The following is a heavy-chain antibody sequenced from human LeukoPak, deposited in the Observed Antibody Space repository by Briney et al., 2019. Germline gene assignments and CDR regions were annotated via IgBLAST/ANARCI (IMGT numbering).Heavy chain of an antibody. CDR1: GGSISTYY. CDR3: ARASGTEYDY. D-gene: IGHD3/OR15-3a*01. V-gene: IGHV4-59*01. Sequence: SETLSLTCTISGGSISTYYWSWIRQPPGKGLEWIGYIYYSGTTNYNPSLRSRVTMSVDMSKNQFSLKLSSVTAADTAVYYCARASGTEYDYWGQGTLVTVSS. CDR2: IYYSGTT. J-gene: IGHJ4*02.